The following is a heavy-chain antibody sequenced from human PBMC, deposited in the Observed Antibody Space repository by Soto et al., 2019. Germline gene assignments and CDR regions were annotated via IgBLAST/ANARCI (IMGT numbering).Heavy chain of an antibody. Sequence: QVQLQESGPGLVKPSQTLSLTCTVSGGSISSGGYYWSWSRQHPGKGLGWIGYIYYSGSTYYNPSLKSRVTISVDTSKNQFSLKLSSVTAADTAVYYCASELVSNYLDYWGQGTLVTVSS. CDR2: IYYSGST. CDR1: GGSISSGGYY. V-gene: IGHV4-31*03. J-gene: IGHJ4*02. D-gene: IGHD3-22*01. CDR3: ASELVSNYLDY.